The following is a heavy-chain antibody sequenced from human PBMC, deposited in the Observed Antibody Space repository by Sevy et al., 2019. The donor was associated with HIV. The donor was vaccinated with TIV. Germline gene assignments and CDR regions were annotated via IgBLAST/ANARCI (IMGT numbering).Heavy chain of an antibody. CDR1: GFTFSRYT. CDR3: ARDIATYSTGSYIRYFDY. J-gene: IGHJ4*02. CDR2: CTSDATYI. D-gene: IGHD6-19*01. Sequence: GGSLRLSCAASGFTFSRYTMHWVRQAPGKALEGVSYCTSDATYISYADSLRGRFTISRDNAKNSLFLQMSSLRAEDTSVYFCARDIATYSTGSYIRYFDYWGQRTLVTVSS. V-gene: IGHV3-21*06.